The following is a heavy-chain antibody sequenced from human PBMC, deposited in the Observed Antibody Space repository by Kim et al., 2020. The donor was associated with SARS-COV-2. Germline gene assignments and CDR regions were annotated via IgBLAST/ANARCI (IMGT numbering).Heavy chain of an antibody. Sequence: SVKVSCKASGGTFSSYAISWVRQAPGQGLEWMGGIIPIFGTANYAQKFQGRVTITADESTSTAYMELSSLRSEDTAVYYCARDRRPYSSGWYLGYWGQGTLVTVSS. CDR2: IIPIFGTA. J-gene: IGHJ4*02. D-gene: IGHD6-19*01. CDR1: GGTFSSYA. V-gene: IGHV1-69*13. CDR3: ARDRRPYSSGWYLGY.